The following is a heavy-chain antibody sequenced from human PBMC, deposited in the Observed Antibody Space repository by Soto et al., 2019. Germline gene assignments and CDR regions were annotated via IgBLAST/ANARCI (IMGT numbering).Heavy chain of an antibody. D-gene: IGHD1-26*01. Sequence: EVQLVESGGGLVQPGGSLRLSCAVSGFTFSSSEMYWVRQAPGKGLDWISYIHPSGQPIFYADSVKGRFTISRDNANNSLFLQMNSLRAEDTAVYYCARRASRWGQGTMVTVSS. CDR1: GFTFSSSE. CDR3: ARRASR. V-gene: IGHV3-48*03. J-gene: IGHJ3*01. CDR2: IHPSGQPI.